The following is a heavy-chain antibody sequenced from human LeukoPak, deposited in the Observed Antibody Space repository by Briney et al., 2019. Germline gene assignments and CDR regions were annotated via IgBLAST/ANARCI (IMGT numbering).Heavy chain of an antibody. J-gene: IGHJ6*02. CDR2: INPSGGST. CDR1: GYTLTELS. Sequence: ASVKVSCKVSGYTLTELSMHWVRQAPGQGLEWMGIINPSGGSTSYAQKFQGRVTMTRDTSTSTVYMELSSLRSEDTAVYYCARGRRDYYYGMDVWGQGTTVTVSS. CDR3: ARGRRDYYYGMDV. V-gene: IGHV1-46*01.